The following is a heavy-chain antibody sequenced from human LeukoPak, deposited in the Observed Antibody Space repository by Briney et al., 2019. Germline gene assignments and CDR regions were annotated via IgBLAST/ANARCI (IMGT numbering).Heavy chain of an antibody. D-gene: IGHD2-8*01. CDR3: EREARYCTNGVCYPPYYFDY. V-gene: IGHV1-69*05. CDR1: GGTFSSYA. J-gene: IGHJ4*02. CDR2: IIPIFGTA. Sequence: SVKVSCKASGGTFSSYAISWVRQAPGQGREWMGGIIPIFGTANDAQKFRDRVTITTDESTSTAYMELSSLRSEDTAVYSCEREARYCTNGVCYPPYYFDYWGQGTLVTVSS.